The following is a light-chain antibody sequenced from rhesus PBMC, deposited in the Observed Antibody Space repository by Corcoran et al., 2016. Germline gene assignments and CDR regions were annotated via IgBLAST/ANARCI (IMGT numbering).Light chain of an antibody. CDR3: QQGNSLPRT. V-gene: IGKV3-35*01. J-gene: IGKJ1*01. CDR1: SSVSTSY. Sequence: EIVLTQSPTSMAVSQGERVTISCTASSSVSTSYLHWYQQKPGFPPRLLVYRTSILASGVPARFSGSGSGNSYTLTISSMEAEDAANYYWQQGNSLPRTFGQGTKVEIK. CDR2: RTS.